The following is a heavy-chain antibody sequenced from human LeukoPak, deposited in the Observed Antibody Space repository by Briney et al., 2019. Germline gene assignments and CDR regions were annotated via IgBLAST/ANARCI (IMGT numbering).Heavy chain of an antibody. CDR2: FDPEDGET. CDR3: ATPNPRRRDFWSGQSLASDY. D-gene: IGHD3-3*01. J-gene: IGHJ4*02. CDR1: GYTLTEVC. V-gene: IGHV1-24*01. Sequence: ASVKVSCTVSGYTLTEVCMHWLRQAPGKRLEWMGGFDPEDGETIYAQKFQGRVTMTEDTSTDTAYMELSSLRSEDTVVYYCATPNPRRRDFWSGQSLASDYWGQGTLVSVSS.